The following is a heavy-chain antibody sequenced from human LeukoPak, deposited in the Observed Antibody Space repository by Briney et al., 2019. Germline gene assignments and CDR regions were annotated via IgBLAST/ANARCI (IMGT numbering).Heavy chain of an antibody. J-gene: IGHJ4*02. CDR1: GFTVSSNH. CDR3: AKDPRTYSSDVY. Sequence: GGSLRLSCAASGFTVSSNHMSWVRQAPGKGLEWVSAISGSGGSTYYADSVKGRFTISRDNSKNTLYLQMNSLRAEDTALYYCAKDPRTYSSDVYWGQGTLVTVSS. D-gene: IGHD6-19*01. CDR2: ISGSGGST. V-gene: IGHV3-23*01.